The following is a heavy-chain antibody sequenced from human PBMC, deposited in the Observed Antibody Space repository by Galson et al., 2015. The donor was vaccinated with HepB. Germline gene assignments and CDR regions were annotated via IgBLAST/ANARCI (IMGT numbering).Heavy chain of an antibody. CDR3: ARDRAAAGYFDY. CDR1: GFTFSCYA. Sequence: SLRLSCAASGFTFSCYAMHWVRQAPGKGLEWVAVISYDGSNKYYADSVKGRFTISRDNSKNTLYLQMNSLRAEDTAVYYCARDRAAAGYFDYWGQGTLVTVSS. V-gene: IGHV3-30*04. D-gene: IGHD6-13*01. J-gene: IGHJ4*02. CDR2: ISYDGSNK.